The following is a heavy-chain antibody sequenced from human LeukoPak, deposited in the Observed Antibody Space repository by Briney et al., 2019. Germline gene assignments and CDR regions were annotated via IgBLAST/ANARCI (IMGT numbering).Heavy chain of an antibody. CDR1: GGPISSYY. J-gene: IGHJ5*02. D-gene: IGHD6-6*01. V-gene: IGHV4-4*07. CDR3: ARKSIAGPGDWFDP. Sequence: PSETLSLTCTVSGGPISSYYWSWIRQPAGKGLEWIGRIYTSGSTNYNPSLKSRVTISVDTSKNQFSLKLSSVTAADTAVYYCARKSIAGPGDWFDPWGQGTLVTVSS. CDR2: IYTSGST.